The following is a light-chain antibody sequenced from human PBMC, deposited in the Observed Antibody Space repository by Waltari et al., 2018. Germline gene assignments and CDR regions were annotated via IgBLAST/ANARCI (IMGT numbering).Light chain of an antibody. CDR3: SSYISSSTLEL. V-gene: IGLV2-14*03. CDR1: TRDVGAYNY. J-gene: IGLJ2*01. Sequence: QSALTQPASVSGSPGQSIPISCTGTTRDVGAYNYFSWDQKHPGKAPKLMMFDVTNRPSGVPNRFSGSKSGNTASLAITGLQAEDEADYYCSSYISSSTLELFGGGTSLTVL. CDR2: DVT.